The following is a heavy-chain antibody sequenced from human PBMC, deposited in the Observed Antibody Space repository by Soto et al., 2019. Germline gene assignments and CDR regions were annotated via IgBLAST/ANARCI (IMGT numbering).Heavy chain of an antibody. D-gene: IGHD4-17*01. Sequence: PSETLSLTCTFSGGSIISYYWSWIRQPAGKGLEWIGRIYTSGSTNYNPSLESRVTMSVDTSKNQFSLKLSSVTAADTAVYYCARDFPPGAVTTPRRNWFDPWGQGTLVTVSS. CDR3: ARDFPPGAVTTPRRNWFDP. CDR2: IYTSGST. CDR1: GGSIISYY. J-gene: IGHJ5*02. V-gene: IGHV4-4*07.